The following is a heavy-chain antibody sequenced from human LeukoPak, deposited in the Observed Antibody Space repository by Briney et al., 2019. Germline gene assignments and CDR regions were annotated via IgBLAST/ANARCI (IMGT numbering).Heavy chain of an antibody. J-gene: IGHJ4*02. Sequence: GGSLRLSCAASGFTFSSYSMNWVGQAPGRGREWVSSISSSRSYIYYADLVKGRFTISRDNAKNSLYLQMNSLRAEDTAVYYCAREPMVRGVKGGFDYWGQGTLVTVSS. CDR2: ISSSRSYI. V-gene: IGHV3-21*01. D-gene: IGHD3-10*01. CDR1: GFTFSSYS. CDR3: AREPMVRGVKGGFDY.